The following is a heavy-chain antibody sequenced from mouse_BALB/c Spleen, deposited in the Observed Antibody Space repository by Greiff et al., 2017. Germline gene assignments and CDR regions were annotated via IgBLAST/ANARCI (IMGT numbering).Heavy chain of an antibody. V-gene: IGHV3-2*02. Sequence: EVKLMESGPGLVKPSQSLSLTCTVTGYSITSDYAWNWIRQFPGNKLEWMGYISYSGSTSYNPSLKSRISITRDTSKNQFFLQLNSVTTEDTATYYCARSHYYGSSYFDYWGQGTTLTVSS. CDR1: GYSITSDYA. J-gene: IGHJ2*01. CDR2: ISYSGST. D-gene: IGHD1-1*01. CDR3: ARSHYYGSSYFDY.